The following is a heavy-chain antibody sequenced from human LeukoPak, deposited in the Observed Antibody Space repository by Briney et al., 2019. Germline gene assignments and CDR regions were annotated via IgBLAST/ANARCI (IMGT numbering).Heavy chain of an antibody. CDR3: ARVLYLSSWIDMDV. CDR2: ISAYNGNT. J-gene: IGHJ6*03. Sequence: ASVKVSCKASGYTFTSYGISWVRQAPGQGLEWMGWISAYNGNTNYAQKFQGRVTMTRDTSISTAYMELSRLRSDDTAVYYCARVLYLSSWIDMDVWGKGTTVTISS. CDR1: GYTFTSYG. D-gene: IGHD6-13*01. V-gene: IGHV1-18*01.